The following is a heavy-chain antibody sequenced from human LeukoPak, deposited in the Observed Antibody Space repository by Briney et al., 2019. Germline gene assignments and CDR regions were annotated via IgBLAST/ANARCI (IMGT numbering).Heavy chain of an antibody. Sequence: SETLSLTCTVSGGSISSSSYYWGWIRQPPGKGLEWIGSIYYSGSTYYNPSLKSRVTTSVDTSKNQFSLKLSSVTAADTAVYYCARLRGGYYYGMDVWGQGTTVTVSS. V-gene: IGHV4-39*01. D-gene: IGHD3-10*01. J-gene: IGHJ6*02. CDR1: GGSISSSSYY. CDR3: ARLRGGYYYGMDV. CDR2: IYYSGST.